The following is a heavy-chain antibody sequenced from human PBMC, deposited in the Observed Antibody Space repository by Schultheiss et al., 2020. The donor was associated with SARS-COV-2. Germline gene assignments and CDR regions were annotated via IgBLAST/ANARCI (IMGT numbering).Heavy chain of an antibody. CDR1: GFTFRSYG. J-gene: IGHJ6*02. Sequence: GGSLRLSCAASGFTFRSYGMSWVRWVRRAPGKGLEWVSTISGSGGSTYYADSVKGRFTISRDNSKNTLYLQMNSLRAEDTAVYYCAKVWTGGVTYYYGMDVWGQGTTVTVSS. V-gene: IGHV3-23*01. CDR2: ISGSGGST. CDR3: AKVWTGGVTYYYGMDV. D-gene: IGHD2-21*02.